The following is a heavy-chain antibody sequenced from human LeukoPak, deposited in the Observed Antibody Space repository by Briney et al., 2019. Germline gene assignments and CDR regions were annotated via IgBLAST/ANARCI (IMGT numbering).Heavy chain of an antibody. CDR1: GYSFTNYW. J-gene: IGHJ4*02. Sequence: GESLKISCKGSGYSFTNYWIAWVRQMPGKGLEWMGIIYPGDSDTRYSPSFQGQVTISADKSISTAYLQRSSLKASDTAMYYCARRGYYDSSGYYNFDYWGQGTLVTVSS. D-gene: IGHD3-22*01. V-gene: IGHV5-51*01. CDR3: ARRGYYDSSGYYNFDY. CDR2: IYPGDSDT.